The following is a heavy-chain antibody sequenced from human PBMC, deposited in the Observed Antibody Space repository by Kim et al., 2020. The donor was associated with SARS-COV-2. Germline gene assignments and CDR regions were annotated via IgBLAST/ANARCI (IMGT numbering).Heavy chain of an antibody. Sequence: SETLSLTCTVSGASISAYYWSWIRQPPGKGLEWIGYTYNSGSTNYNPSLRSRVTISEDTSKNQFSLKLTSVTSADTAVYYCARSLYSSSPADPWGQGTLVTVSS. CDR3: ARSLYSSSPADP. V-gene: IGHV4-59*01. J-gene: IGHJ5*02. CDR2: TYNSGST. CDR1: GASISAYY. D-gene: IGHD6-13*01.